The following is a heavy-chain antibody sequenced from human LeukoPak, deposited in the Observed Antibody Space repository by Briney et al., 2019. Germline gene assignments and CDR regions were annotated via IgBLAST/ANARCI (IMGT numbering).Heavy chain of an antibody. D-gene: IGHD3-10*01. CDR1: GYTFTSYD. CDR3: ASSWFGDGFFPDY. J-gene: IGHJ4*02. CDR2: MNPNSGNT. Sequence: ASVKVSCKASGYTFTSYDINWVRQATGQGLEWMGRMNPNSGNTGYAQKFQGRVTMTRNTSISTAYMELSSLRSEDTAVYYCASSWFGDGFFPDYWGQGTLVTVSS. V-gene: IGHV1-8*01.